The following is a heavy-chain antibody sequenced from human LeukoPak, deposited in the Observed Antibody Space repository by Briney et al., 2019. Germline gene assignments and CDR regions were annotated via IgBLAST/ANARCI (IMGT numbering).Heavy chain of an antibody. D-gene: IGHD3-22*01. CDR1: GFTLDDYA. J-gene: IGHJ4*02. CDR2: ISGDGGST. V-gene: IGHV3-43*02. Sequence: GGSLRLSCAASGFTLDDYAMHWVRQGPGKGLEWVSPISGDGGSTFYADSVKGRFTISRDNSKNSLFLQMNSLRTEDTALYYCAKSYYDSSCSQYFDHWGQGTLVTVSA. CDR3: AKSYYDSSCSQYFDH.